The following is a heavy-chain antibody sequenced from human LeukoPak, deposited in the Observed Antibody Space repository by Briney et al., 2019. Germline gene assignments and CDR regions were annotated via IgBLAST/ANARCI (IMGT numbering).Heavy chain of an antibody. D-gene: IGHD5-24*01. J-gene: IGHJ4*02. Sequence: GGSLRLSCAASGFTFSSYWMHWVRQAPGKGLVWVSRINSDGSSTSYADSVKGRFTISRDNAKNSVYLQMNGLTVEDTAVYYCVRDVDIWGQGTLVTVSS. CDR2: INSDGSST. V-gene: IGHV3-74*01. CDR3: VRDVDI. CDR1: GFTFSSYW.